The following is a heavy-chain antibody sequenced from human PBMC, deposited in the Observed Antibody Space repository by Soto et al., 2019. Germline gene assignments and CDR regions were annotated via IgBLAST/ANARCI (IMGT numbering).Heavy chain of an antibody. D-gene: IGHD6-19*01. CDR2: ISTYNGNT. CDR1: GYMFTSYG. CDR3: ARDLGIAVAGLFQD. J-gene: IGHJ1*01. V-gene: IGHV1-18*01. Sequence: QVQLVQSGAEVQQPGASIKVSCKASGYMFTSYGINWVRQAPGQGPEWMGWISTYNGNTNYAQKDQDTVTSTTEPTTSTAYMEHQALRTNDTAVYYCARDLGIAVAGLFQDWGQGTLVIVSS.